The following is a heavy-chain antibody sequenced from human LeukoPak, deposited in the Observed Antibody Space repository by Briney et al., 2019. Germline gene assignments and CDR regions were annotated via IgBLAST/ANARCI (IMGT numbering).Heavy chain of an antibody. Sequence: GGSLRLSCAASGFTFSSYAMHWVRQAPGKGLEWVAVISYDGSNKYYADSVKGRFTISRDNSKNTLYLQMDTLTAEDTAMYYCAQDWSGGNSGYIDDWGQGTLVTVSS. CDR1: GFTFSSYA. D-gene: IGHD3-22*01. V-gene: IGHV3-30*04. J-gene: IGHJ4*02. CDR3: AQDWSGGNSGYIDD. CDR2: ISYDGSNK.